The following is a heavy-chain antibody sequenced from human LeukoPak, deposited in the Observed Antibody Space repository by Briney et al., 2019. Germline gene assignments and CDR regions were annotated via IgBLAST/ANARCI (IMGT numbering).Heavy chain of an antibody. Sequence: PSETLSLTCTVSGGSISSYYWSRIRQPPGKGLEWIGYIYYSGSTDYNPSLKSRVTISVDTSKNQFSLKLSSVTAADTAVYYCARDIEYSSSLSFDYWGQGTLVTVSS. CDR2: IYYSGST. CDR3: ARDIEYSSSLSFDY. CDR1: GGSISSYY. J-gene: IGHJ4*01. V-gene: IGHV4-59*12. D-gene: IGHD6-6*01.